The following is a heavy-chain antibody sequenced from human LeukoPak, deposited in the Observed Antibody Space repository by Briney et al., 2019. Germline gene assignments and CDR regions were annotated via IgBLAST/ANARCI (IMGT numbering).Heavy chain of an antibody. CDR2: IIPIFGTA. Sequence: ASVKVSCKASGGTFSSYAISWVRQAPGQGLEWMGGIIPIFGTANYAQKFQGRVTITADKSTSTAYMELSSLRSEDTAVYYCARSHLAEKEGYYYYMDVWGKGTTVTVSS. J-gene: IGHJ6*03. V-gene: IGHV1-69*06. CDR1: GGTFSSYA. CDR3: ARSHLAEKEGYYYYMDV.